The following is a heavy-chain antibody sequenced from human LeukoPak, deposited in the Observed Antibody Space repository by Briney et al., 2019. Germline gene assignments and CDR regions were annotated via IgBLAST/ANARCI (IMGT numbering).Heavy chain of an antibody. Sequence: GGSLRLSCAASGFTFSSYSMNWARQAPGKGLEWVSYISSTSSTIYYGDSVKGRFTISRDNAKNSLYLQLNSLRAEDTAVYYCAKNPSPFWSGYSYYFDYWGQGALVTVSS. CDR3: AKNPSPFWSGYSYYFDY. CDR2: ISSTSSTI. D-gene: IGHD3-3*01. CDR1: GFTFSSYS. V-gene: IGHV3-48*01. J-gene: IGHJ4*02.